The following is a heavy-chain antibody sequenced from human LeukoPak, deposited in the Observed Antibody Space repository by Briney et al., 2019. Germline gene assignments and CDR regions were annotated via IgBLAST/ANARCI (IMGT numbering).Heavy chain of an antibody. J-gene: IGHJ4*02. V-gene: IGHV4-4*07. Sequence: SETLSLTCTVSGAAISDYFWSWIRQPSGKDLEWIGRISTTGSTYFNPSLQSRVRMSVDSSKTHFSLRLSSVTAADTAVYYCARSPSTIGWNWGYYFDFWGQGHLVTVSS. CDR1: GAAISDYF. CDR2: ISTTGST. D-gene: IGHD1-7*01. CDR3: ARSPSTIGWNWGYYFDF.